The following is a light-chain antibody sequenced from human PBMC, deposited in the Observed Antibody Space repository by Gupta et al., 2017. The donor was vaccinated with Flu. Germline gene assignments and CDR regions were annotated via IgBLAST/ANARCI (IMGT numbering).Light chain of an antibody. V-gene: IGLV1-44*01. CDR2: MNN. CDR1: SSNIGSNV. CDR3: STSDASMNGVV. Sequence: QSVRTQPPSAPGTPGQTVTISSSGSSSNIGSNVVNWYQQRPGTAPKLLIGMNNRWRSGVPDRFSGSKYGTSAALTISGLQAEDEADYYCSTSDASMNGVVLGGGTRLTVL. J-gene: IGLJ2*01.